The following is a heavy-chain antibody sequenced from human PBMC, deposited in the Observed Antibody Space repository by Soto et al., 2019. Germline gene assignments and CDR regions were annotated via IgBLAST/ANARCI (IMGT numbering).Heavy chain of an antibody. Sequence: PGQSLKISCKGSGYSFTSYWISWVRQMPGKGLEWKGRIYPSDSYTNYSPSFQVHVTISADKSISTAYLQWISLKASDTAMYYCLWTVGASAPGYGIDVWRKGTTVT. CDR2: IYPSDSYT. CDR3: LWTVGASAPGYGIDV. J-gene: IGHJ6*04. D-gene: IGHD3-10*01. CDR1: GYSFTSYW. V-gene: IGHV5-10-1*01.